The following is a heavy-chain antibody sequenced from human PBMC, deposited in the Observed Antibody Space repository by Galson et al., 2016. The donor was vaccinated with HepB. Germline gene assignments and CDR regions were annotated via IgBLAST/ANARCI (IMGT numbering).Heavy chain of an antibody. CDR3: AKGRTGTTGPVEY. CDR2: LSASGGAT. V-gene: IGHV3-23*01. J-gene: IGHJ4*02. Sequence: LRLSCAASGFTFNTYAMSWVRQAPGKGLEWVSTLSASGGATYYSDSVKGRFAISRDNSKNTLYLQMNSLRDEDTAVYYCAKGRTGTTGPVEYWGQGTLVTVSS. CDR1: GFTFNTYA. D-gene: IGHD1-1*01.